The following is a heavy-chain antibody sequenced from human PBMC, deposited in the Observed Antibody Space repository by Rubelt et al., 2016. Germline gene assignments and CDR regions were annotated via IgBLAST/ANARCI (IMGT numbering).Heavy chain of an antibody. Sequence: QLQLQESGPGPVKPSETLSLTCTVSGGSISSGSHYWGWIRQPPGKGVEWIGGIYYSGRTYYSPSLKSRVIITVDTSKNHVYLTVSCGTAAETAVDYWASLRHRIGVTDWYFDLWGRGTLVTVSS. V-gene: IGHV4-39*01. CDR2: IYYSGRT. J-gene: IGHJ2*01. CDR1: GGSISSGSHY. CDR3: ASLRHRIGVTDWYFDL. D-gene: IGHD4-11*01.